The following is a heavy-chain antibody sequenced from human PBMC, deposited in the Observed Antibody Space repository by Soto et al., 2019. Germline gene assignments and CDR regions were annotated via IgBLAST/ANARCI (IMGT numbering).Heavy chain of an antibody. V-gene: IGHV1-69*13. Sequence: SVKVSCKASGGTFSSYAISWVRQAPGQGLEWMGGIIPIFGTANYAQKFQGRVTITADESTSTAYMELSSQRSEDTAVYYCASDTDTIYTLASDPWGQRTLVTVSS. J-gene: IGHJ5*02. CDR2: IIPIFGTA. CDR1: GGTFSSYA. D-gene: IGHD3-9*01. CDR3: ASDTDTIYTLASDP.